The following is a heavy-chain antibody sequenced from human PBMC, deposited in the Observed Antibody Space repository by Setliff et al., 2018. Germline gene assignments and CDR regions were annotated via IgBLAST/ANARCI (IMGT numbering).Heavy chain of an antibody. CDR1: GYSFTSYW. J-gene: IGHJ3*02. D-gene: IGHD3-22*01. V-gene: IGHV5-51*01. Sequence: GESLKISCKGSGYSFTSYWIGWVRQMPGKGLEWMGIIYPGDSDTRYSPSFQGQVTIPADKSISTAYLQWSSLKASDTAMYYCARLYQSYDSSGNAFDIWGQGTMVTVSS. CDR3: ARLYQSYDSSGNAFDI. CDR2: IYPGDSDT.